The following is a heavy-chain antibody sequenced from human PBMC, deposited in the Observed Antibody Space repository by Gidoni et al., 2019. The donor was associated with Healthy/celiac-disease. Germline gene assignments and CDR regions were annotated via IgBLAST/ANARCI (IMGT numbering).Heavy chain of an antibody. CDR3: ARVVSYSIAVAGRPDY. Sequence: QVQLVQSGAEVKKPGASVKVSCKASGYTFTGYYMHWVRQAPGQGLEWMGWINPNSGGTNYAQKFQGRVTMTRDTSISTAYMELSRLRSDDTAVYYCARVVSYSIAVAGRPDYWGQGTLVTVSS. V-gene: IGHV1-2*02. CDR1: GYTFTGYY. D-gene: IGHD6-19*01. J-gene: IGHJ4*02. CDR2: INPNSGGT.